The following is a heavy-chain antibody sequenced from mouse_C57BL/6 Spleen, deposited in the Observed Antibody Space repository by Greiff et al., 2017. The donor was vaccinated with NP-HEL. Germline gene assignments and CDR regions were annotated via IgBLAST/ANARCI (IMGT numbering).Heavy chain of an antibody. Sequence: VQLQQSGAELVRPGASVKLSCTASGFNIKDDYMHWVKQRPEQGLEWIGWIDPENGDTEYASEFQGKATITADTSSNTAYLQLSSLTSEDTAVYYCTRSNYGAYWGQGTLVTVSA. J-gene: IGHJ3*01. CDR2: IDPENGDT. CDR3: TRSNYGAY. CDR1: GFNIKDDY. V-gene: IGHV14-4*01. D-gene: IGHD2-5*01.